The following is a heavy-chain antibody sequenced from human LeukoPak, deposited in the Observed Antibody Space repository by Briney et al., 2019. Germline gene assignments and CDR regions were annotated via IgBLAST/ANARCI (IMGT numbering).Heavy chain of an antibody. CDR3: AREWKSGYEWTDAFDI. J-gene: IGHJ3*02. D-gene: IGHD5-12*01. V-gene: IGHV1-69*13. Sequence: SVKVSCKASGGTFSSYATSWVRQAPGQGLEWMGGIIPIFGTANYAQKFQGRVTITADESTSTAYMELSSLRSEDTAVYYCAREWKSGYEWTDAFDIWGQGTMVTVSS. CDR1: GGTFSSYA. CDR2: IIPIFGTA.